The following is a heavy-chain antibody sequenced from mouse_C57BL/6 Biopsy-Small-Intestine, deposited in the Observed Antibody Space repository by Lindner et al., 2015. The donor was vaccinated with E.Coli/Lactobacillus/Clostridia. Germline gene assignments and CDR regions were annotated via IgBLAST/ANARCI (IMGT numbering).Heavy chain of an antibody. CDR1: GYSFTGYY. D-gene: IGHD1-1*01. CDR3: ARSGYGSEDFDY. J-gene: IGHJ2*01. Sequence: VQLQESGPELVKPGASVKISCKASGYSFTGYYMNWVKQSPEKSLEWIGEIYPSTGDTTYNQKFKTKATLTVDKSSSTTYMQLSSLTSEDSAVYYCARSGYGSEDFDYWGQGTTLTVSS. CDR2: IYPSTGDT. V-gene: IGHV1-42*01.